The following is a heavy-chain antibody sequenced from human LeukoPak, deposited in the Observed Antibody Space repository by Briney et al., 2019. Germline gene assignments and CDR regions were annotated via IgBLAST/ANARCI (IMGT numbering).Heavy chain of an antibody. V-gene: IGHV4-59*08. CDR2: IYYSGST. CDR1: GGSISSYY. Sequence: SETLSLTCTVSGGSISSYYWSWIRQPPGKGLEWNGYIYYSGSTNYNPSLKSRVTISVDTSKNQFSLKLSSVTAADTAVYYCARRPHPGQLWFGEADAFDIWGQGTMVTVSS. D-gene: IGHD3-10*01. J-gene: IGHJ3*02. CDR3: ARRPHPGQLWFGEADAFDI.